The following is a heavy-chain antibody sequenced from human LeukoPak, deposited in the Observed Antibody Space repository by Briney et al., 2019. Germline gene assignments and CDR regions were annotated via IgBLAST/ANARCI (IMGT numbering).Heavy chain of an antibody. CDR2: ISSSSSYI. CDR1: GFTFSSYS. CDR3: ASSYMTTVNY. D-gene: IGHD4-17*01. J-gene: IGHJ4*02. V-gene: IGHV3-21*01. Sequence: GGSLRLSCAASGFTFSSYSMNWVRQAPGKGLEWVSSISSSSSYIYYADSVKGRFTISRDNAKNSLYLQMNSLRAEDTAVYHCASSYMTTVNYWGQGTLVTVSS.